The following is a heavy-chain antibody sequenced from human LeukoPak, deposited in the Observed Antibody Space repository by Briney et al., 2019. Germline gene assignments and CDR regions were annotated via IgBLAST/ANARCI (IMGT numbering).Heavy chain of an antibody. Sequence: SETLSLTCTVSGGSMSSNFWTWIRQPAGKGLEWIGRISSSGSTNNNPSLRSRITMSVDTSKNQFSLKLRSVTAADTAVYYCARQLAVAGTAGIDYWGQGTLVTVA. V-gene: IGHV4-4*07. CDR3: ARQLAVAGTAGIDY. CDR1: GGSMSSNF. J-gene: IGHJ4*02. D-gene: IGHD6-19*01. CDR2: ISSSGST.